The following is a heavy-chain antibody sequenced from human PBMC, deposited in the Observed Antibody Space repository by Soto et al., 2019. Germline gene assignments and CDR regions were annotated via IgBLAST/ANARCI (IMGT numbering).Heavy chain of an antibody. J-gene: IGHJ5*02. Sequence: QVQLQESGPGLVKPSQTLSLTCTVSGGSISSGGYYWSWIRQHPGKGLEWIGYIYYSGSTYYNPSLKSRVTLPVATPMNQSSLTLRSFTAPATAVFYSARTPRSCGQGTLVTVSS. CDR2: IYYSGST. V-gene: IGHV4-31*03. CDR3: ARTPRS. CDR1: GGSISSGGYY. D-gene: IGHD2-15*01.